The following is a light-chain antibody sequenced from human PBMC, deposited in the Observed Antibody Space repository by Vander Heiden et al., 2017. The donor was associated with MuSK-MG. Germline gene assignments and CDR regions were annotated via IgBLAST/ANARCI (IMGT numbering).Light chain of an antibody. CDR2: CNN. J-gene: IGLJ2*01. CDR1: SSNIGSNT. CDR3: AAWDASLDDGV. V-gene: IGLV1-44*01. Sequence: SVLTQPPSTSGAPGQVVTISCYGNSSNIGSNTVIWYQQLPGTATNLFSYCNNQRPSGVPDRFSCSKSGTSAWLAISVLQSEDEADYYWAAWDASLDDGVCGGGTQLPGL.